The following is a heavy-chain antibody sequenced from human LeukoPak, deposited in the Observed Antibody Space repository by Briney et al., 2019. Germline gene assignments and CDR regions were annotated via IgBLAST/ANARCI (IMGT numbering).Heavy chain of an antibody. J-gene: IGHJ5*02. Sequence: SETLSLTCTVSGGSISSSSYYWGWIRQPPGKGLEWIGSIYYSGSTYYNPSLKSRVTISVDTSKNQFSLKLSSVTAADTAVYYCARDRLIFGGSGRADWFDPWGQGTLVTVSS. CDR2: IYYSGST. CDR3: ARDRLIFGGSGRADWFDP. CDR1: GGSISSSSYY. D-gene: IGHD3-10*01. V-gene: IGHV4-39*07.